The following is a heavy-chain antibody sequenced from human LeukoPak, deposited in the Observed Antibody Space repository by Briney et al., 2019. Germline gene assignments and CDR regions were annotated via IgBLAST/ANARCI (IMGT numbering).Heavy chain of an antibody. CDR1: GFTFSSYS. Sequence: GGSLGLSCAASGFTFSSYSMNWVRQAPGKGLEWVSYISSSSSTIYYADSVKGRLTISRDNAKNSLYLQMNSLRAEDTAVYYCARDGRVLRYFDWLLLGEERFDYWGQGTLVTVSS. D-gene: IGHD3-9*01. J-gene: IGHJ4*02. CDR2: ISSSSSTI. CDR3: ARDGRVLRYFDWLLLGEERFDY. V-gene: IGHV3-48*04.